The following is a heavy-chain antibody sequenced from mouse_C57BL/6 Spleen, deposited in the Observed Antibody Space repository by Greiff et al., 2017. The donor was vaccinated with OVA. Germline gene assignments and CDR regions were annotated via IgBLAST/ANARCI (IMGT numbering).Heavy chain of an antibody. CDR3: ASPTGTRAMDY. CDR2: ISSGGSYT. J-gene: IGHJ4*01. D-gene: IGHD4-1*02. CDR1: GFTFSSYG. Sequence: EVQLVESGGDLVKPGGSLKLSCAASGFTFSSYGMSWVRQTPDKRLEWVATISSGGSYTYYPDSVKGRFTISRDNAKNTLYLQMSRLKSEDTAMYYCASPTGTRAMDYWGQGTSVTVSS. V-gene: IGHV5-6*01.